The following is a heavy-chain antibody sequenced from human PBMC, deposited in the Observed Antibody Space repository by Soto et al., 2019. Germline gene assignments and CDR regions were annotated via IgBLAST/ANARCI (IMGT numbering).Heavy chain of an antibody. CDR3: AREPVCSSTSCSGYYYYGMDV. V-gene: IGHV1-2*04. CDR2: INPNSGGT. CDR1: GYTFTGYY. Sequence: GASVKVSCKASGYTFTGYYMHWVRQAPGQGLEWMGWINPNSGGTNYAQKFQGWVTMTRDTSISTAYMELSRLRSDDTAVYYCAREPVCSSTSCSGYYYYGMDVWGQGTTVTVSS. J-gene: IGHJ6*02. D-gene: IGHD2-2*01.